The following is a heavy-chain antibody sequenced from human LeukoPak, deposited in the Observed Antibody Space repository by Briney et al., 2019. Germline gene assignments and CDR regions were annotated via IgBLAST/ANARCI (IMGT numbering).Heavy chain of an antibody. Sequence: SETLSLTCTVSGGSISSYYWSWIRQPPGKGLEWIGYIYYSGSTNYNPSLKSRVTISVDTSKNQFSLKLSSVTAADTAVYYCARVPEGSSTLMDVWGKGTTVTVSS. CDR2: IYYSGST. J-gene: IGHJ6*03. CDR1: GGSISSYY. CDR3: ARVPEGSSTLMDV. D-gene: IGHD2-2*01. V-gene: IGHV4-59*01.